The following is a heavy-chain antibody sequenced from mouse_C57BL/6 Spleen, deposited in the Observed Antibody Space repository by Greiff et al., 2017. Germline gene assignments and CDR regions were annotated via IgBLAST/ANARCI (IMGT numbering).Heavy chain of an antibody. Sequence: VQLQQSGAELVRPGTSVKVSCKASGYAFTNYLIEWVKQRPGQGLEWIGVINPGSGGTNYNEKFKGKATLTADKSSSTACMQLSSLTSEDSAVYFCARRDYDYDFDYWGQGTTLTVSS. CDR1: GYAFTNYL. V-gene: IGHV1-54*01. J-gene: IGHJ2*01. CDR3: ARRDYDYDFDY. CDR2: INPGSGGT. D-gene: IGHD2-4*01.